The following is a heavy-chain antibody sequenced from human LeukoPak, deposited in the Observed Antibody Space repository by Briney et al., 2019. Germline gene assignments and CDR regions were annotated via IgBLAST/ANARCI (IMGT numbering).Heavy chain of an antibody. V-gene: IGHV4-4*07. J-gene: IGHJ4*02. Sequence: KPSETLSLTCTVSGGSISGYYWSWIRQPAGKAPEWIGRIYSSGIINYNPSLKSRVTMSLDNSKNQLSLKLSYVTAADTAVYYCARDTGKSGYPDYWGQGTLVTVSS. CDR1: GGSISGYY. CDR2: IYSSGII. CDR3: ARDTGKSGYPDY. D-gene: IGHD3-3*01.